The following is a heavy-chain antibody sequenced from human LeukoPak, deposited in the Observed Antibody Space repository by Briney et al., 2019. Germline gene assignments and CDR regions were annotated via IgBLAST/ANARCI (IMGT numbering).Heavy chain of an antibody. CDR2: ISYDGSNK. CDR3: ARAGGGYSYGQGYYYYGMDV. J-gene: IGHJ6*02. V-gene: IGHV3-30*19. D-gene: IGHD5-18*01. Sequence: GGSLRLSCAASGFTFSSYGMHWVRQAPGKGLEWVAVISYDGSNKYYADSVKGRFTISRDNSKNTLYLQMNSLRAEDTAVYYCARAGGGYSYGQGYYYYGMDVWGQGTTVTVSS. CDR1: GFTFSSYG.